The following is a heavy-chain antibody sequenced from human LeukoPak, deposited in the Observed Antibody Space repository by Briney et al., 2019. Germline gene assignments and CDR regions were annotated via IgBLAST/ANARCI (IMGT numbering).Heavy chain of an antibody. CDR1: GFTFTSYA. CDR3: AKPRAMTTGVGRYFDL. CDR2: INGGAEDT. Sequence: PWGSLRLSCAASGFTFTSYAMSWIRQAPGKGLEWISAINGGAEDTYYPDSVKGRFTISRDNSKNTLYLQMNSLRAEDTAIYYCAKPRAMTTGVGRYFDLWGRGTLVTVSS. V-gene: IGHV3-23*01. J-gene: IGHJ2*01. D-gene: IGHD1-1*01.